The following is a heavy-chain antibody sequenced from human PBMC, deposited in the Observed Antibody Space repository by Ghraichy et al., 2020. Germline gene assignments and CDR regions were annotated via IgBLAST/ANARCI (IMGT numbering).Heavy chain of an antibody. CDR3: ARGVRWLLRGGFDY. CDR2: INHSGST. V-gene: IGHV4-34*01. CDR1: GGSFSGYY. Sequence: SETLSLTCAVYGGSFSGYYWSWIRQPPGKGLEWIGEINHSGSTNYNPSLKSRVTISVDTSKNQFSLKLSSVTAADTAVYYCARGVRWLLRGGFDYWGQGTLVTVSS. D-gene: IGHD3-22*01. J-gene: IGHJ4*02.